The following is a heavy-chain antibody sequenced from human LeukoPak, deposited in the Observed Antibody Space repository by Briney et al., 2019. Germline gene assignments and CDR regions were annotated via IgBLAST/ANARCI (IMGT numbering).Heavy chain of an antibody. CDR2: VNPNSGGT. Sequence: ASVNVSCKASGYTFTGYYMHWVRQAPGQGLEWMGWVNPNSGGTNYAQKFQGRVTMTRDTSISTAYMELSRLRSDDTAVYYCARASEHGDYDSSGYYLSPLDYWGQGTLVTVSS. CDR3: ARASEHGDYDSSGYYLSPLDY. D-gene: IGHD3-22*01. CDR1: GYTFTGYY. V-gene: IGHV1-2*02. J-gene: IGHJ4*02.